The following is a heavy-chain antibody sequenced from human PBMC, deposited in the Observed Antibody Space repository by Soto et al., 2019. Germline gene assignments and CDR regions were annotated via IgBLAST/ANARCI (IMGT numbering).Heavy chain of an antibody. Sequence: SGPTLVNPTQTLTLTCTFSGFSLSTSGMCVSWIRQPPGKALEWLALIDWDDDKYYSTSLKTRLTISKDTSKNQVVLTMTNMDPVDTATYYCARILWDDYYGSSGYYYLGFDYWGQGTLVTVSS. CDR3: ARILWDDYYGSSGYYYLGFDY. D-gene: IGHD3-22*01. CDR1: GFSLSTSGMC. J-gene: IGHJ4*02. V-gene: IGHV2-70*01. CDR2: IDWDDDK.